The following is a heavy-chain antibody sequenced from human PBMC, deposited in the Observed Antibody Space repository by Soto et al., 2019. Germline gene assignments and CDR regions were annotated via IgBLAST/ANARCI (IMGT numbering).Heavy chain of an antibody. Sequence: QVQLQESGPGLVKPSQTLSLTCTVSGGSITSSGYYWSWIRQHPGEGLEWIGFTSNSGSTSYNPSLKRRVTMSVDTSSNQFSLNLQSVTAADTAVYYCARGGGSTKVDSWGQGTLVTVSP. V-gene: IGHV4-31*03. CDR3: ARGGGSTKVDS. J-gene: IGHJ4*02. CDR2: TSNSGST. CDR1: GGSITSSGYY. D-gene: IGHD2-2*01.